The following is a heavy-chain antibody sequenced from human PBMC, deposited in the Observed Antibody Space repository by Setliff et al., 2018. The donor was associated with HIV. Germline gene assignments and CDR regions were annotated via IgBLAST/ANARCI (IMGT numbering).Heavy chain of an antibody. CDR3: ARDRPRSSWHFNAFDI. CDR1: GGSISTYY. D-gene: IGHD6-13*01. V-gene: IGHV4-59*01. Sequence: SETLSLTCTVSGGSISTYYWSWIRQPPGKRLEWIGYIYYSGSTNYNPSLKSRVTISVDTSKNQFSLKLTSVTAADPAVYYCARDRPRSSWHFNAFDIWGQGTMVTVSS. J-gene: IGHJ3*02. CDR2: IYYSGST.